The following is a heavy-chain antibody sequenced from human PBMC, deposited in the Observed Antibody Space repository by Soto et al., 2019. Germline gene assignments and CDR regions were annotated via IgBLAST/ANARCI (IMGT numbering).Heavy chain of an antibody. Sequence: EVQLLESGGGLVQPGGSLRLSCAASGFTFSSYGMSWVRQAPGNGLEWVSSITSSGGSTYYADSVKGRFTISRDNSKNTLYLQMNSLRAEDTAVYYCAKVGITGTKYFEYWGQGTLVTVSS. CDR2: ITSSGGST. CDR1: GFTFSSYG. D-gene: IGHD1-20*01. V-gene: IGHV3-23*01. CDR3: AKVGITGTKYFEY. J-gene: IGHJ4*02.